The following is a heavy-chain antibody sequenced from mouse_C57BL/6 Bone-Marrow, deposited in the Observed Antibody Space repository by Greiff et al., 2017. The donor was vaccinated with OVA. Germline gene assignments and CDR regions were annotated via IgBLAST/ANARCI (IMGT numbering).Heavy chain of an antibody. CDR2: IRLKSDNYAT. Sequence: EVQRVESGGGLVQPGGSMKLSCVASGFTFSNYWMNWVRQSPEKGLEWVAQIRLKSDNYATHYAESVKGRFTISRDDCKSSVYLQMNNLKADDTGFYYCTGLGREGVLYFDYWGQGTTLTVSS. V-gene: IGHV6-3*01. CDR1: GFTFSNYW. CDR3: TGLGREGVLYFDY. J-gene: IGHJ2*01. D-gene: IGHD4-1*01.